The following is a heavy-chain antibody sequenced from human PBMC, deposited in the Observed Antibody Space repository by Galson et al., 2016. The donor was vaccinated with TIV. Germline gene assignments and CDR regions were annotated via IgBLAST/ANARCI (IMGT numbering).Heavy chain of an antibody. Sequence: SVKVSCKASGYTFSHYVMHWVRQAPGQRLEWMGWINAGNGNTKYSQKFQGRVTITRDTSASTAYMELSSLRSEDTAVYYWARPPYCGGYCYKYDSWGKGTRVTVSS. V-gene: IGHV1-3*01. CDR3: ARPPYCGGYCYKYDS. J-gene: IGHJ4*02. D-gene: IGHD2-21*01. CDR2: INAGNGNT. CDR1: GYTFSHYV.